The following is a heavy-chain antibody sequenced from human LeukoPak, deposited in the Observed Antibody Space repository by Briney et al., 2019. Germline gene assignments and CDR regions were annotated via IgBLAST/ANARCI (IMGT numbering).Heavy chain of an antibody. CDR3: ARAVHYYDSSGYLYYFDY. CDR1: GGSISSGGYS. D-gene: IGHD3-22*01. J-gene: IGHJ4*02. Sequence: PSETLSLTCAVSGGSISSGGYSWSWIRQPPGKGLEWIGYIYHSGSTYYNPSLKSRVTISVDRSKDQFSLKLSSVTAADTAVYYCARAVHYYDSSGYLYYFDYWGQGTLVTVSS. CDR2: IYHSGST. V-gene: IGHV4-30-2*01.